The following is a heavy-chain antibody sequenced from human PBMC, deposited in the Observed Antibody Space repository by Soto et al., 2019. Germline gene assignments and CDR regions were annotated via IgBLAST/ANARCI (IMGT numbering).Heavy chain of an antibody. J-gene: IGHJ6*01. CDR3: ATLPGIAVADNYYYYGMDV. D-gene: IGHD6-19*01. Sequence: GGSLRLSCAASGFTFSSYAMSWVRQAPGKGLEWVSAISSSSGYTYYADSVKGRFTISRDNAKNTLYLQMNSLRAEDTAVYYCATLPGIAVADNYYYYGMDVWGQGTTVTVSS. CDR2: ISSSSGYT. CDR1: GFTFSSYA. V-gene: IGHV3-21*01.